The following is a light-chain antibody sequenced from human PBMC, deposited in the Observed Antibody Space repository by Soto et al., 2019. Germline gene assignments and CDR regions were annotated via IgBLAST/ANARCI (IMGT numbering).Light chain of an antibody. CDR1: QSVSNNY. CDR3: QQYGSSGT. V-gene: IGKV3-20*01. J-gene: IGKJ1*01. CDR2: GAS. Sequence: ETVLTQSPATLSLSPGERATLSCRASQSVSNNYLAWYQQKPGQAPRLLIYGASNRATGIPDRFSGSGSGTDFTLTISRLEPEDFAVDYCQQYGSSGTFGQGTKVDIK.